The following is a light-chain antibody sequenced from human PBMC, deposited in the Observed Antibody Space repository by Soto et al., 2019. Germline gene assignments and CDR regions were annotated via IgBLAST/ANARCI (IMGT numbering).Light chain of an antibody. V-gene: IGKV3-15*01. CDR3: QQYNNWPPWT. Sequence: EIVMTQSPATLSVSPGERATLSCRASQSVSSNLAWYQQKPGQAPRLLIYGASTRATGIPARFSGSRSGTEFTLTISSLQSEDFAVYYCQQYNNWPPWTFDPGTKVDIK. CDR1: QSVSSN. CDR2: GAS. J-gene: IGKJ3*01.